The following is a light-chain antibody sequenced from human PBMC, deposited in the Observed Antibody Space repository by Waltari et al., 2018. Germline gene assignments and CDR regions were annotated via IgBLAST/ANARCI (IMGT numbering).Light chain of an antibody. CDR2: EVT. CDR1: SSDVGGYNY. J-gene: IGLJ2*01. CDR3: SSYAGSTAV. V-gene: IGLV2-8*01. Sequence: QSALTQPPSASGSPGQSVAISCTGTSSDVGGYNYVSWYQQHPGRAPELMVYEVTKRPSGGPDRFSGSKSGNTASLTVSGLQAEDEADYYCSSYAGSTAVFGGGTKLTVL.